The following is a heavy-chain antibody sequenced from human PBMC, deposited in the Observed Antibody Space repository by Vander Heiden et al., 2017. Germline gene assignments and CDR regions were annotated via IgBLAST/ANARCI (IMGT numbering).Heavy chain of an antibody. J-gene: IGHJ6*02. Sequence: QVQLQESCSGLVKPSETLSLTCTASGGSISSYYSSWIRQPPGKGLEWIGYINNSGSTNYNPSLKSRVTIVVDKSKNQFSQKLSSVTAADTAVYYCARGYRSSVYFVEGSVSNYGMDVWGQGTTVTVSS. CDR3: ARGYRSSVYFVEGSVSNYGMDV. CDR2: INNSGST. V-gene: IGHV4-4*08. CDR1: GGSISSYY. D-gene: IGHD6-13*01.